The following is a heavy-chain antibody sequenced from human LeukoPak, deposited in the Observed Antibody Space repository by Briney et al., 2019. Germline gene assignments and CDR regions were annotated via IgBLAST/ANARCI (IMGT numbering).Heavy chain of an antibody. CDR1: GGTFSSYA. D-gene: IGHD3-3*01. J-gene: IGHJ4*02. CDR3: ARGSFDYDFWSGLGVSLGTGQFDY. V-gene: IGHV1-69*06. Sequence: SVKVSCKASGGTFSSYAISWVRQAPGQGLEWMGGIIPIFGTANYAQKFQGRVTITADKSTSTAYMELSSLRSEDTAVYYCARGSFDYDFWSGLGVSLGTGQFDYWGQGTLVTVSS. CDR2: IIPIFGTA.